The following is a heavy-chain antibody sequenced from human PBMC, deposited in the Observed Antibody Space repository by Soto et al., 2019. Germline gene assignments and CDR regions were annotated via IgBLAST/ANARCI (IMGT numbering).Heavy chain of an antibody. V-gene: IGHV3-53*04. CDR1: GFTVSSNY. CDR3: ASKRGYDYDRTESGNFDL. Sequence: EVQLVESGGGLVQPGGSLSISCATSGFTVSSNYMSWVRQAPGKGLEWVSVIYSGASTYYADSVKGRFTISRHNSKNTLYLQMNSLRAEDTAVYYCASKRGYDYDRTESGNFDLWDQGTMVTVSS. J-gene: IGHJ3*01. D-gene: IGHD5-18*01. CDR2: IYSGAST.